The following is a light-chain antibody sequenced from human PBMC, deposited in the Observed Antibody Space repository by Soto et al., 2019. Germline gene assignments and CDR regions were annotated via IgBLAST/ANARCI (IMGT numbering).Light chain of an antibody. V-gene: IGKV3-20*01. CDR3: QQYANSPIT. CDR1: QPVSSNF. Sequence: ELVLTQSPGTLSLSPGESAALSCRASQPVSSNFLAWYQQQPGQAPRLLIYGVSSKASGIPDRFFGSGSGTDFTLTISRLEPEDFAVYYCQQYANSPITFGQGTRVEIK. J-gene: IGKJ5*01. CDR2: GVS.